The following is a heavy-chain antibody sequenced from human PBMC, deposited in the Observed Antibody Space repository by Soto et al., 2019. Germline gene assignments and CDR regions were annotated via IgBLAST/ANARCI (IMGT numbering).Heavy chain of an antibody. CDR2: ISGNGGTT. V-gene: IGHV3-23*01. CDR1: GFAFSFYS. Sequence: EVVLLESGGGLVQPGGSLRLSCEVSGFAFSFYSMSWVRQAPGKGLEWVASISGNGGTTYYAASGKGRFTFSRDNARNTLILQMDRLRAEDTAIYYCAKDSNKYSSSLRGRYFDSWGQGTLVTVSS. CDR3: AKDSNKYSSSLRGRYFDS. J-gene: IGHJ4*02. D-gene: IGHD4-4*01.